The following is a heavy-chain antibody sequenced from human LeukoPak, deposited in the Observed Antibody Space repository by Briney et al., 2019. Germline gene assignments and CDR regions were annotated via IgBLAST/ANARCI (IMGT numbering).Heavy chain of an antibody. D-gene: IGHD2-2*01. CDR2: SRDRANSYTT. CDR1: GLTFSDHY. J-gene: IGHJ4*02. V-gene: IGHV3-72*01. CDR3: ARELQYHYYES. Sequence: GGSLRLSCVASGLTFSDHYMDWVRQAPGKGLEWVGRSRDRANSYTTEYATSVEGRFTISRDDSKKSLYLQMNSLKTEDTAVYYCARELQYHYYESWGQGTLVTVSS.